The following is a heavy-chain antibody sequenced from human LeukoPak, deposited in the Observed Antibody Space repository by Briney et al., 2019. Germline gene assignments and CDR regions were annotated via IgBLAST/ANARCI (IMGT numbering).Heavy chain of an antibody. J-gene: IGHJ6*03. V-gene: IGHV3-23*01. CDR1: GFTFRSYA. CDR2: ISGGGGGT. D-gene: IGHD3-3*01. CDR3: AKDRTYYDFWSGLYYYYYYMDV. Sequence: GGSLRLSCVASGFTFRSYAMSWVRGAPGKGLERVSAISGGGGGTYYADSVKGRFTISRDNSKNTLYLQMNSLRAEDTAVYYCAKDRTYYDFWSGLYYYYYYMDVWGKGTTVTVSS.